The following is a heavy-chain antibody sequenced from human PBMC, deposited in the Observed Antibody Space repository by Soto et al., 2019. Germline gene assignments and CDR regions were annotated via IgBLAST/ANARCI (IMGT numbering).Heavy chain of an antibody. J-gene: IGHJ4*02. V-gene: IGHV1-24*01. CDR3: ATAGDSSGWYYNPRGYFDY. D-gene: IGHD6-19*01. CDR2: FDPEDGET. Sequence: APVKVSCQVSGYTLTELFMHWVRQAPGKGLEWMGGFDPEDGETIYAQKFQGRVTMTEDTSTDTAYMELSSLRSEDTAVYYCATAGDSSGWYYNPRGYFDYLGQGTLVTVSS. CDR1: GYTLTELF.